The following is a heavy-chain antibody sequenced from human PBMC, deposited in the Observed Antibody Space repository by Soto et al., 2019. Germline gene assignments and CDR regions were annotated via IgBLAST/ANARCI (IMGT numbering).Heavy chain of an antibody. CDR1: GFMFSNYV. D-gene: IGHD1-26*01. Sequence: EVQLVDSGGGLVQPGGSLRLSCAASGFMFSNYVMSWGRQAPGKGLEWVSSISDSGGTSYYADSVKGRFTISRDNSKNTLYLQMNSLRAEDTAIYYCAKLLRALLTFDYWGQGTLVTVSS. CDR3: AKLLRALLTFDY. CDR2: ISDSGGTS. J-gene: IGHJ4*02. V-gene: IGHV3-23*04.